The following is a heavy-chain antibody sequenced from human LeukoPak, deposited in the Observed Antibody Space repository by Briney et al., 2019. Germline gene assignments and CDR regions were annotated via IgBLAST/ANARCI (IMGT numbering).Heavy chain of an antibody. Sequence: GGSLRLSCAASGFTFSRYNMNWVRQAPGKGLEWVSSIGSSTSYIYYADSVKGRFTISRDNAKNSLFLQMNSLRVEDTAVYHCARARLAVSGNYFENWGQGTLVTVSS. J-gene: IGHJ4*02. CDR1: GFTFSRYN. CDR2: IGSSTSYI. V-gene: IGHV3-21*01. D-gene: IGHD6-19*01. CDR3: ARARLAVSGNYFEN.